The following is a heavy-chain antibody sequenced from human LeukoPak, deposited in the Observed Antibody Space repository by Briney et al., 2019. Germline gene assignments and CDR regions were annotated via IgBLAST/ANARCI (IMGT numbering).Heavy chain of an antibody. J-gene: IGHJ4*02. CDR2: IYHSGTT. CDR3: ARGRGYCSGGSCARPSDY. CDR1: GGSISRRNW. V-gene: IGHV4-4*02. D-gene: IGHD2-15*01. Sequence: SETLSLTCTVSGGSISRRNWWSWVRQSPEKGLEWIGEIYHSGTTNYNPSLKSRVTISVDKSKNQFSLKLSSMTAADTAVYYCARGRGYCSGGSCARPSDYWGQGTLVTVSS.